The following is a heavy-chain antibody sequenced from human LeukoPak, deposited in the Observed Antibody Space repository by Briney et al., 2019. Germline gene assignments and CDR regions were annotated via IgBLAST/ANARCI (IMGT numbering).Heavy chain of an antibody. J-gene: IGHJ4*02. Sequence: SETLSLTCTVSGDSISNFFWSWIRQPPGKGLEWIGHVHYTGSSNYNPSFKSRVTISVDRSKNQFSLKVSSVTAADTAVYYCARQGDGDYVDYWGQGILVTVSS. CDR1: GDSISNFF. V-gene: IGHV4-59*08. D-gene: IGHD4-17*01. CDR2: VHYTGSS. CDR3: ARQGDGDYVDY.